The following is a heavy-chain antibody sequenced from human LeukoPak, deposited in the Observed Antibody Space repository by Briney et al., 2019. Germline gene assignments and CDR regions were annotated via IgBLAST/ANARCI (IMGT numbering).Heavy chain of an antibody. CDR1: GFTFSSYS. Sequence: GGSLRLSCAASGFTFSSYSMNWVRQAPGKGLEWVSSISSSSSYIYYADSVKGRFTISRDKAKNSLYLQMNSLRAEDTAVYYCARDWEGGYYDSSGYHDYWGQGTLVTVSS. CDR3: ARDWEGGYYDSSGYHDY. CDR2: ISSSSSYI. D-gene: IGHD3-22*01. J-gene: IGHJ4*02. V-gene: IGHV3-21*01.